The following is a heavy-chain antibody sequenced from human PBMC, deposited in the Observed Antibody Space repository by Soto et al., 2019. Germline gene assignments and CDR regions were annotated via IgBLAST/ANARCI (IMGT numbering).Heavy chain of an antibody. CDR2: IIPIFGTA. CDR1: GGTFSSYA. J-gene: IGHJ6*02. CDR3: ARGDRSWYPYYYYGMDV. Sequence: SVKVSCKASGGTFSSYAISWVRQAPGQGLEWMGGIIPIFGTANYAQKFQGRVTITADESTSTAYMELSSLRSEDTAVYYCARGDRSWYPYYYYGMDVWGQGTTVTVSS. V-gene: IGHV1-69*13. D-gene: IGHD6-13*01.